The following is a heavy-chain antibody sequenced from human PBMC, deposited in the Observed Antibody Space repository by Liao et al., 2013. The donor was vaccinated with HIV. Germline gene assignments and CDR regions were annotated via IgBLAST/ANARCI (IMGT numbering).Heavy chain of an antibody. J-gene: IGHJ3*02. CDR2: IYNSGGT. V-gene: IGHV4-39*07. D-gene: IGHD1-26*01. CDR3: ARDVLGDDAFDI. CDR1: GGSISSNHYY. Sequence: QVQLQQWGAGLLKPSETLSLTCTVSGGSISSNHYYWGWIRQPPGKGLEWIGNIYNSGGTYYNPSLKSRVTISVDTSKNQFSLRLTSVTAADTAVYYCARDVLGDDAFDIWGQGTLVTVSS.